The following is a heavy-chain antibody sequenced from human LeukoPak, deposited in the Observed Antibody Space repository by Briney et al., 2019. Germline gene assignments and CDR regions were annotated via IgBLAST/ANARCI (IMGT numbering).Heavy chain of an antibody. D-gene: IGHD6-13*01. V-gene: IGHV4-59*01. CDR1: ADSIRLYN. CDR2: INYSGTT. J-gene: IGHJ4*02. CDR3: AREYSSFEY. Sequence: PSDTLSLTCTVSADSIRLYNWHWLRPPPGKGLERSVYINYSGTTDYNPSLKRRVTISVETSKKQLFLRLRSMTAADTAVYYCAREYSSFEYWGQGTLVTVSS.